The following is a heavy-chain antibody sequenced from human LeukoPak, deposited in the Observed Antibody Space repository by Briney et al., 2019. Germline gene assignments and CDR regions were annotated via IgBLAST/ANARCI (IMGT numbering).Heavy chain of an antibody. CDR3: WWFGELLYHDY. Sequence: GGSLRLSCAASGFTFSSYAMSWVRQAPGKGLEWVSAISGSGGSTYYADSVKGRFTISRDNSKNTLYLQMSSLRAEDTAVYYCWWFGELLYHDYWGQGTLVTVSS. CDR2: ISGSGGST. J-gene: IGHJ4*02. CDR1: GFTFSSYA. V-gene: IGHV3-23*01. D-gene: IGHD3-10*01.